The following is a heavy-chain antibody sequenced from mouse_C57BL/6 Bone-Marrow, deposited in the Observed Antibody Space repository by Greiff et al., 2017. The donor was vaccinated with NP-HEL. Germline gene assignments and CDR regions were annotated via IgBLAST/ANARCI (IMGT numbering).Heavy chain of an antibody. CDR3: TRPPITTVVDYYAMDY. V-gene: IGHV1-5*01. Sequence: EVQLQQSGTVLARPGASVKMSCKTSGYTFTSYWMHWVKQRPGQGLEWIGAIYPGNSDTSYNQKFKGKAKLTAVTSASTAYMELSSLTNEDSAVYYCTRPPITTVVDYYAMDYWGQGTSVTVSS. CDR1: GYTFTSYW. CDR2: IYPGNSDT. D-gene: IGHD1-1*01. J-gene: IGHJ4*01.